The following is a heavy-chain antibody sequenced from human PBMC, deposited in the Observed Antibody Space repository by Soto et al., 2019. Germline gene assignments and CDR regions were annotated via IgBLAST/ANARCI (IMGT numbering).Heavy chain of an antibody. CDR3: SRDHTSGGYDY. Sequence: GGSLRLSCAASGFSVSHTWMSWVRQAPGKGLEWVSVISDDGKTYYADSVKGRFTLSRDGSKNTLYLQMNSLRAEDKAVYYCSRDHTSGGYDYRGQGTLVTVSS. V-gene: IGHV3-53*01. CDR1: GFSVSHTW. D-gene: IGHD5-12*01. J-gene: IGHJ4*02. CDR2: ISDDGKT.